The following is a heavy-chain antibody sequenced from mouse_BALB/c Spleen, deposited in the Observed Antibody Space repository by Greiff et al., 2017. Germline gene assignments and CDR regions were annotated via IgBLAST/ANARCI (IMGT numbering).Heavy chain of an antibody. CDR3: ASPYGYDLYYYAMDY. J-gene: IGHJ4*01. CDR1: GYTFTSYV. D-gene: IGHD2-2*01. V-gene: IGHV1-14*01. CDR2: INPYNDGT. Sequence: LMESGPELVKPGASVKMSCKASGYTFTSYVMHWVKQKPGQGLEWIGYINPYNDGTKYNEKFKGKATLTSDKSSSTAYMELSSLTSEDSAVYYCASPYGYDLYYYAMDYWGQGTSVTVSS.